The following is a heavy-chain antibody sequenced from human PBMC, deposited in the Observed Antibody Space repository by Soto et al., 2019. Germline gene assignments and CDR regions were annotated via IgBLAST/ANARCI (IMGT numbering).Heavy chain of an antibody. V-gene: IGHV3-21*01. Sequence: GGSLRLSCAASGFTFSSYSMNWVRQAPGKGLEWVSSISSSSSYIYYADSVKGRFTISRDNAKNSLYLQMNGLRAEDTAVYYCAREGWNDAFDIWGQGTMVTVSS. CDR3: AREGWNDAFDI. D-gene: IGHD1-1*01. J-gene: IGHJ3*02. CDR2: ISSSSSYI. CDR1: GFTFSSYS.